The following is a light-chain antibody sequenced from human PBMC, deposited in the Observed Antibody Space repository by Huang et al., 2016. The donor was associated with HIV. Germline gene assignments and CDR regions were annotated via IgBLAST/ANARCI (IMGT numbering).Light chain of an antibody. J-gene: IGKJ3*01. V-gene: IGKV1-39*01. CDR3: QQSYSTPRVT. CDR2: GAS. CDR1: QTISNY. Sequence: DIQMTQSSSSLSASVGDRVTITCLASQTISNYLKWDQQKPGKAPKLMVYGASGLQSGVPERFSGRGSGTEFTLTISSLQPEDFATYYCQQSYSTPRVTFGPGTKVDIK.